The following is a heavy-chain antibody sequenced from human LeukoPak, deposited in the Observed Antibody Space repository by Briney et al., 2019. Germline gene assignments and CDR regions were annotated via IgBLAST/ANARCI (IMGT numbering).Heavy chain of an antibody. D-gene: IGHD6-19*01. CDR2: TYSGGRT. Sequence: PGGSLRLSCAASGFTVSSNYMSCVREAPGEGLEWVSVTYSGGRTYYADSVKGRFTISRDNSKNTLYLQMNSLRAEDTAVYYCARELSSGWPTYYYYGMDVWGQGTTVTVSS. J-gene: IGHJ6*02. CDR1: GFTVSSNY. CDR3: ARELSSGWPTYYYYGMDV. V-gene: IGHV3-66*01.